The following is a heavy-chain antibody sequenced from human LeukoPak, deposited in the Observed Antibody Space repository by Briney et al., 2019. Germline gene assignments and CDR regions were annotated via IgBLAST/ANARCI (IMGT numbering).Heavy chain of an antibody. V-gene: IGHV4-61*02. J-gene: IGHJ4*02. CDR1: GGSISSGSYY. CDR3: ASATVTYNGIIDY. CDR2: IYTSGST. Sequence: SQTLSLTCTVSGGSISSGSYYWSWIRQPAGKGLEWIGRIYTSGSTNYNPSLKSRVTISVDTSKNQFSLKLSSVTAADTAVYYCASATVTYNGIIDYWGQGTLVAVSS. D-gene: IGHD4-17*01.